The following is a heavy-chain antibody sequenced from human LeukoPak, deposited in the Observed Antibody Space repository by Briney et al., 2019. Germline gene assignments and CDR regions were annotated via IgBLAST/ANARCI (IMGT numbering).Heavy chain of an antibody. D-gene: IGHD5-24*01. J-gene: IGHJ6*03. CDR3: ARHARRDGYNLYAPDYYYYMDV. V-gene: IGHV4-4*09. Sequence: SETLSLTCTVSGGSISSYYWSWIRKPPGQGLEWIGYIYTSGSTNYNPYLKSRVTISVDTSKNQFSLKLSSVTAADTAVYYCARHARRDGYNLYAPDYYYYMDVWGKGTTVTVSS. CDR2: IYTSGST. CDR1: GGSISSYY.